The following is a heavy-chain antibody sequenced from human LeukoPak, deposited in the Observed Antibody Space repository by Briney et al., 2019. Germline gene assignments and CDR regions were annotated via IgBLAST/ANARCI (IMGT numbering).Heavy chain of an antibody. V-gene: IGHV3-23*01. J-gene: IGHJ4*02. CDR1: GFPFSSYA. CDR2: ILGSGGST. CDR3: AKTTTGYSSGRFPGWPVDY. Sequence: GESLRLSCAVSGFPFSSYATYWVRQAPGKGLEWVSGILGSGGSTHYADSVKGRFTIYRDNSKNTAYLQMNSLRAEDTAVYYCAKTTTGYSSGRFPGWPVDYWGQGTLVTVSS. D-gene: IGHD6-19*01.